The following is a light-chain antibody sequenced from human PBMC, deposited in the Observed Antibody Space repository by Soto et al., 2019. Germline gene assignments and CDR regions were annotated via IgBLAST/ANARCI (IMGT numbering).Light chain of an antibody. V-gene: IGKV3-11*01. CDR3: QQRSNWPVT. J-gene: IGKJ5*01. CDR2: DAS. Sequence: EIVLTQSPATLSLSPGERATLSCRASQSVSSYLAWYQQKPGQPPRLVIYDASNRATGIPARFSGSGSGTDFTLTISSLEPEDFAVYYCQQRSNWPVTFGQGTRLEIK. CDR1: QSVSSY.